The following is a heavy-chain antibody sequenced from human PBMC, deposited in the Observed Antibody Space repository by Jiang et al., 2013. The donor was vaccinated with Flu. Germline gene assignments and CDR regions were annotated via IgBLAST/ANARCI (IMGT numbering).Heavy chain of an antibody. CDR2: ISYDGSNK. CDR3: AKVLATGTDPDAFDI. CDR1: GFTFSSYG. V-gene: IGHV3-30*18. D-gene: IGHD1-1*01. J-gene: IGHJ3*02. Sequence: SCAASGFTFSSYGMHWVRQAPGKGLEWVAVISYDGSNKYYADSVKGRFTISRDNSKNTLYLQMNSLRAEDTAVYYCAKVLATGTDPDAFDIWGQGTMVTVSS.